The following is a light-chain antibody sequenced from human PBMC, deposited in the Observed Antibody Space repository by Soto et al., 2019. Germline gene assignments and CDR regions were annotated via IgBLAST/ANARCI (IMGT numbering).Light chain of an antibody. V-gene: IGKV3-20*01. CDR1: QSVSSSY. J-gene: IGKJ1*01. CDR2: GAS. CDR3: QQYGSSPGT. Sequence: EIVLTQSPGTLSLSPGERATLSCRASQSVSSSYLAWYQQKPGQAPRLLIYGASSRATGIPDRFSGSGSGTDFTLTISRLEPEDFVVYYCQQYGSSPGTFGQGTKV.